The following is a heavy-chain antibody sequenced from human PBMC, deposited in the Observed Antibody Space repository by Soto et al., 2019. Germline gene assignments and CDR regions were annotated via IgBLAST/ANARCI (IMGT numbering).Heavy chain of an antibody. J-gene: IGHJ4*02. Sequence: EVQLLESGGGLVQPGGSLRLSCAASGFTFSDYAMSWVRQAPGKGLEWVSGITGSGGNTYYADSVKGRVTISRDNSMNTLYLQMNSLRAEDTAIYYCAKDATPRDSSFYIYYFDYWGQGTLVTVPS. CDR3: AKDATPRDSSFYIYYFDY. CDR2: ITGSGGNT. D-gene: IGHD3-22*01. CDR1: GFTFSDYA. V-gene: IGHV3-23*01.